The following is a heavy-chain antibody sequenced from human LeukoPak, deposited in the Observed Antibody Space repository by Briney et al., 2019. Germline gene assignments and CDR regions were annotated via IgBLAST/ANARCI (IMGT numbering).Heavy chain of an antibody. D-gene: IGHD1-1*01. Sequence: PSETLSLTCAVYGGSFSGYYWSWIRQPPGKGLEWIGEINHSGSTNYNPSLKSRVTISVDTSKNQFSLKLSSVTAADTAVYYCARVEDDYGMDVWGQGTTVTVSS. J-gene: IGHJ6*02. CDR2: INHSGST. CDR3: ARVEDDYGMDV. V-gene: IGHV4-34*01. CDR1: GGSFSGYY.